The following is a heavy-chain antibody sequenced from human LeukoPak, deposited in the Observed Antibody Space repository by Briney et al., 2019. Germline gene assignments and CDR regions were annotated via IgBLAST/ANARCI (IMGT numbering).Heavy chain of an antibody. V-gene: IGHV4-59*11. CDR2: IHYSGRT. CDR1: GGAISSHY. CDR3: ARAPTLSDAFDV. Sequence: PSETLSLTCTVSGGAISSHYWSWIRQPPGKGLEWIAYIHYSGRTNYNPSLKSRVTISVDTSKNHFSLKLSSVTAADTAVYYCARAPTLSDAFDVWGQGTMVTVSS. J-gene: IGHJ3*01.